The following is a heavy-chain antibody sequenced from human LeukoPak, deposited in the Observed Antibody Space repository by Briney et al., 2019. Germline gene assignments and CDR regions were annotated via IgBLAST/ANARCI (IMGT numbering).Heavy chain of an antibody. CDR2: IDQDGRVT. D-gene: IGHD6-6*01. Sequence: GGSLRLSCAASGFSFTNFWMSWVRQAPGKGLEWVANIDQDGRVTWYADSVKGRFTISRDNAKDSLYLQMNSLRPEDTALYYCAKGGTHSSSSLDYWGQGTLVTVSS. J-gene: IGHJ4*02. CDR3: AKGGTHSSSSLDY. CDR1: GFSFTNFW. V-gene: IGHV3-7*03.